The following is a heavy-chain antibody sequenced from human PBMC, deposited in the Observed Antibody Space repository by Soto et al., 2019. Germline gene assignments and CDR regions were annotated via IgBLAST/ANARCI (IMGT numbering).Heavy chain of an antibody. Sequence: ASVKVSCKVSGYTLTELSMHWVRQAPGKGLEWMGGFDPEDGETIYAQKFQGRVTMTEDTSTDTAYMELGSLRSEDTAVYYCATPAGTYYGMDVWGQGTTVTVSS. J-gene: IGHJ6*02. D-gene: IGHD1-1*01. CDR3: ATPAGTYYGMDV. CDR1: GYTLTELS. V-gene: IGHV1-24*01. CDR2: FDPEDGET.